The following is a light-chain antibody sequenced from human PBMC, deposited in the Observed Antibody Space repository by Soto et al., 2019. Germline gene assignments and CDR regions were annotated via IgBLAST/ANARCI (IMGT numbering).Light chain of an antibody. CDR1: QSVSSSY. J-gene: IGKJ1*01. V-gene: IGKV3-20*01. CDR3: QQYGRSWT. CDR2: GAS. Sequence: DIGLTQSPGTLSLSTGERATLSCRASQSVSSSYLAWYQQKPGQAPRLLIYGASSRVTGIPDRFSGSGSGTDFSLAIICLEPEDVAVYYCQQYGRSWTFGHGAKVEIK.